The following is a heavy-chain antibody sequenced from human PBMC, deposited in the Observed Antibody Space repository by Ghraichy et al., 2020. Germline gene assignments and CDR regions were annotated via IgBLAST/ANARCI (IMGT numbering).Heavy chain of an antibody. V-gene: IGHV3-23*01. CDR2: ISGNGGRT. D-gene: IGHD1-26*01. Sequence: GGSLRLTCAASGFTFSSYAMSWVPQAPGKGLDWVSTISGNGGRTYYADSVKGRFTISRDNSKNTLLLQMHSQNAEDTAVYYCSKTSSGSYQEDYFAYCGQGTPAIVSP. CDR3: SKTSSGSYQEDYFAY. J-gene: IGHJ4*02. CDR1: GFTFSSYA.